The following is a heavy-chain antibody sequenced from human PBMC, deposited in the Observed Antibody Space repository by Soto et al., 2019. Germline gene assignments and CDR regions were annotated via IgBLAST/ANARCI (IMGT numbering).Heavy chain of an antibody. D-gene: IGHD6-19*01. Sequence: SETLSLTCAVYGGSFSGYYWSWIRQPPGKGLEWIGEINHSGSTNYNPSLKSRVTISVDTSKNQFSLKLSSVTAADTAVYYCARGHGIAVAGVPGITFYFDYWGQGTLVTVSS. V-gene: IGHV4-34*01. J-gene: IGHJ4*02. CDR1: GGSFSGYY. CDR3: ARGHGIAVAGVPGITFYFDY. CDR2: INHSGST.